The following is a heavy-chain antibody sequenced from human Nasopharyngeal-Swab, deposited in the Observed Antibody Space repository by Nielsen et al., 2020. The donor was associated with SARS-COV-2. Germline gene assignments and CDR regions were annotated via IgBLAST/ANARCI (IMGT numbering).Heavy chain of an antibody. J-gene: IGHJ4*02. CDR1: GGSFSGYY. Sequence: SETLSLTCAVYGGSFSGYYWSWISKPPGKGLEWIGEINHSGSTNYNPSLKSRVTISVDTSKNQFSLKLSSVTAADTAVYYCATYYYDSSGYYLFDYWGQGTLVTVSS. CDR3: ATYYYDSSGYYLFDY. CDR2: INHSGST. D-gene: IGHD3-22*01. V-gene: IGHV4-34*01.